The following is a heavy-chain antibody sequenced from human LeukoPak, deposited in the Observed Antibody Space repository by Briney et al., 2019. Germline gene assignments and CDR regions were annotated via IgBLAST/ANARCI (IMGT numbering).Heavy chain of an antibody. J-gene: IGHJ6*02. Sequence: GASVTVSCKASGYTFTSYDINWVRQATGQGLEWMGWMNPNSGNTGYAQKFQGRVTMTRNTSISTAYMELSSLRSEDTAVYYCARGIFPYYYDSSGSRYGMDVWGQGTTVTVSS. V-gene: IGHV1-8*01. CDR2: MNPNSGNT. D-gene: IGHD3-22*01. CDR3: ARGIFPYYYDSSGSRYGMDV. CDR1: GYTFTSYD.